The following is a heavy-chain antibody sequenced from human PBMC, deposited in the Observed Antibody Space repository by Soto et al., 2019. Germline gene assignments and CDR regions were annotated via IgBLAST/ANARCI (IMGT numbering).Heavy chain of an antibody. CDR3: ARDWVGATRGYYSYGMDV. CDR2: ISAYNGNT. Sequence: QVQLVQSGAEVKKPGASVKVSCKASGYTFTSYGISWVRQAPGQGLEWMGWISAYNGNTNYAQKLQGRVTMTTDTSTSTAYMELRSLSSDDTAVYFCARDWVGATRGYYSYGMDVWGQGTTVTVSS. V-gene: IGHV1-18*01. J-gene: IGHJ6*02. CDR1: GYTFTSYG. D-gene: IGHD1-26*01.